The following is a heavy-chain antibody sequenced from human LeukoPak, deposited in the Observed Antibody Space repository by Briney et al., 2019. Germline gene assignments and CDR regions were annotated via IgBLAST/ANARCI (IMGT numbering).Heavy chain of an antibody. Sequence: QPGRSLRLSCAASGFTFSSYGMHWVRQAPGKGLEWVAVISYDGSNKYYADSVKGRFTISRGNSKNTLYLQMNSLRAEDTAVYYCAKTGQLEYFDYWGQGTLVTVSS. V-gene: IGHV3-30*18. CDR3: AKTGQLEYFDY. CDR2: ISYDGSNK. D-gene: IGHD6-13*01. J-gene: IGHJ4*02. CDR1: GFTFSSYG.